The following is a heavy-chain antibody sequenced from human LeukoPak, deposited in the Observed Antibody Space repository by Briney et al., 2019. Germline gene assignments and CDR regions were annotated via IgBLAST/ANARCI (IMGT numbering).Heavy chain of an antibody. Sequence: SETLSLTCAVYGGSFSGYYWSWIRQPPGKGLEWIGEINRSGSTHYNPSLKSRVTISVDTSKNQFSLKLSSVTAADTAVYYCASDPLTAAAATRYYGMDVWGQGTTVTVSS. D-gene: IGHD6-13*01. CDR1: GGSFSGYY. CDR2: INRSGST. J-gene: IGHJ6*02. V-gene: IGHV4-34*01. CDR3: ASDPLTAAAATRYYGMDV.